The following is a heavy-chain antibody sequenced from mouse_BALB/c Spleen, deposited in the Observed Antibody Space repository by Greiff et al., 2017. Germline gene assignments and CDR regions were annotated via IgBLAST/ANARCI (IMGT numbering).Heavy chain of an antibody. V-gene: IGHV7-1*02. J-gene: IGHJ3*01. CDR1: GFTFSDFY. D-gene: IGHD2-14*01. CDR2: SRHKANDYTT. CDR3: AKDCKGVRRGGFAY. Sequence: EVKLVDSGGGLVQPGGSLRLSCATSGFTFSDFYMEWVRQPPGKRLEWIAASRHKANDYTTEYSASVKGRFIVSRDTSQSILYLQMNALGAEVTAIYYGAKDCKGVRRGGFAYWGQGTLGTVSA.